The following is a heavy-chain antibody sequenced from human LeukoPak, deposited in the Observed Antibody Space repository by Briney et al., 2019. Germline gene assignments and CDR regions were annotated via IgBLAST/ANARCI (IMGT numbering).Heavy chain of an antibody. CDR3: ARCGGYSYGYGIDY. D-gene: IGHD5-18*01. J-gene: IGHJ4*02. CDR2: IYTSGST. Sequence: PSQTLSLTCTVSGGSISSGSYYWSWIRQPAGKGLEWIGRIYTSGSTNYNPSLKSRVTISVDTSKNQSSLKLSSVTAADTAVYYCARCGGYSYGYGIDYWGQGTLVTVSS. V-gene: IGHV4-61*02. CDR1: GGSISSGSYY.